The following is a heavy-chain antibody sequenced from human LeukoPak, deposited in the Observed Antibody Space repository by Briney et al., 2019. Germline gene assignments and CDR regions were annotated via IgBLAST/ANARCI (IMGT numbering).Heavy chain of an antibody. Sequence: PGGSLRLSCAASGFAFSSYAMSWVRQAPGKGLEWVSAISGSGGSTYYADSVKGRFTISRDNSKNTLYLQMNSLRAEDTAVYYCAKANLGYCSGGSCYSGPSGMDVWGQGTTVTVSS. CDR3: AKANLGYCSGGSCYSGPSGMDV. CDR2: ISGSGGST. CDR1: GFAFSSYA. V-gene: IGHV3-23*01. D-gene: IGHD2-15*01. J-gene: IGHJ6*02.